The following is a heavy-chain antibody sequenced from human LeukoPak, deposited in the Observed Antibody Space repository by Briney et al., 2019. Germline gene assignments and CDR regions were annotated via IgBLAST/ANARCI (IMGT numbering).Heavy chain of an antibody. CDR3: AKESQLSYSGTFYIDY. CDR1: GFTFSSSW. D-gene: IGHD1-26*01. V-gene: IGHV3-7*01. Sequence: PGGSLRLSCAASGFTFSSSWMAWVRQAPGKGLEWVGNIKEDGTAKNYVVSVRGRFTISRDNAKNSLYLQMNSLRAEDTAVYYCAKESQLSYSGTFYIDYWGQGTLVTVSS. CDR2: IKEDGTAK. J-gene: IGHJ4*02.